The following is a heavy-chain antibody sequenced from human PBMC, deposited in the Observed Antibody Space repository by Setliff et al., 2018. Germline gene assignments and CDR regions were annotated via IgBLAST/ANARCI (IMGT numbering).Heavy chain of an antibody. CDR1: GFVFGTYG. V-gene: IGHV3-30*02. Sequence: GGSLRLSCAASGFVFGTYGMHWVRQAPGKGLDWVASVRFDGTYKVYADSVRGRFTISRDNSENTLFLQMTSLRPEDTAVYYCAKVKKPLIRGSGFDYWGRGTLVTVSS. D-gene: IGHD3-10*01. J-gene: IGHJ4*02. CDR3: AKVKKPLIRGSGFDY. CDR2: VRFDGTYK.